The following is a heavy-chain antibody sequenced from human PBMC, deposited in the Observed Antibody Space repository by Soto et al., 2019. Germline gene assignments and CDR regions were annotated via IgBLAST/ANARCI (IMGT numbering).Heavy chain of an antibody. V-gene: IGHV4-59*01. J-gene: IGHJ5*02. CDR2: IYYSGST. CDR1: GGSISSYY. D-gene: IGHD3-10*01. CDR3: ARAGTTMVRGVISGWFDP. Sequence: PSETLSLTCTVSGGSISSYYWSWIRQPPGKGLEWIGYIYYSGSTNYNPSLKSRVTISVDTSKNQFSLKLSSVTAADTAVYYCARAGTTMVRGVISGWFDPWAQGNLVTVSS.